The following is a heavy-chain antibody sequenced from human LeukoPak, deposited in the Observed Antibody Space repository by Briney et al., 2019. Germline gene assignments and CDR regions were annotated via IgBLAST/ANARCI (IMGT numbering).Heavy chain of an antibody. D-gene: IGHD3-10*01. J-gene: IGHJ4*02. CDR3: ARASGSGSYYAN. V-gene: IGHV3-7*05. Sequence: GGSLRLSCAASGFTFSSYWMTWVRQAPGKGLESVASIKQDGSEKYYVDSVKGRFTISRDNAKNSLYLQMNSLRAEDTAVYYCARASGSGSYYANWGQGTLVTVSS. CDR1: GFTFSSYW. CDR2: IKQDGSEK.